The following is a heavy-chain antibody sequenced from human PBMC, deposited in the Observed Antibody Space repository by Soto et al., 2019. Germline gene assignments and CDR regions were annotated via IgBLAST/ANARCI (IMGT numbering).Heavy chain of an antibody. V-gene: IGHV3-23*01. CDR3: AKDRSDIVAQGVFDY. CDR1: GFTFSSYA. CDR2: ISGSGGST. J-gene: IGHJ4*02. Sequence: GGSLRLSCAASGFTFSSYAMSWVRQAPGKGLEWVSAISGSGGSTYYADSVKGRFTISRDNSKNTLYLQMNSLRAEDTAVYYCAKDRSDIVAQGVFDYWGQGTLVTVSS. D-gene: IGHD5-12*01.